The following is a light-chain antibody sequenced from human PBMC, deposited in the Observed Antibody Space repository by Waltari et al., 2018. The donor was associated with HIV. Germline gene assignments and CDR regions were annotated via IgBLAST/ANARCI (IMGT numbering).Light chain of an antibody. Sequence: SYELTQPPSVSVSPGQTARITCSGDALPQKYAYWYQQKSGQAPVLVIYEDNKRPSGIPERFSGSSSGTMATLTISGAQVEDEADYYCYSTDSSGNGVFGGGTKLTVL. V-gene: IGLV3-10*01. CDR2: EDN. CDR3: YSTDSSGNGV. CDR1: ALPQKY. J-gene: IGLJ2*01.